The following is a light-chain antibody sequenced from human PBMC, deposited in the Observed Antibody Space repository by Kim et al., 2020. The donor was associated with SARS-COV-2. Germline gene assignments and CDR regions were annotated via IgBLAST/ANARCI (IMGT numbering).Light chain of an antibody. CDR2: GAI. V-gene: IGKV3-20*01. Sequence: VLTQSPGTLSLSPGEKATLFCRASQSVESAFLGWYQQKFGQTPRLLIYGAINRATGIPDRFSGSGSGTDFTLTISRLEPEDSALYYCQHYGSSPGYTFGQGTKLEI. J-gene: IGKJ2*01. CDR1: QSVESAF. CDR3: QHYGSSPGYT.